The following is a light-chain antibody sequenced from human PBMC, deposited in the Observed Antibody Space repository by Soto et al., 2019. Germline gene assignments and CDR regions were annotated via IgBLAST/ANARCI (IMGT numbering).Light chain of an antibody. CDR3: SSFAVSNSFV. J-gene: IGLJ1*01. CDR1: SNDVGGYNY. Sequence: QSVLTQPPSASGSPGQSVTISCTGTSNDVGGYNYVSWYQQHPGKAPKLMIYEVNKRPSGVPDRFSGSKSGNTASLTVSGLQAEDEDAYYCSSFAVSNSFVFGTGTKVTVL. V-gene: IGLV2-8*01. CDR2: EVN.